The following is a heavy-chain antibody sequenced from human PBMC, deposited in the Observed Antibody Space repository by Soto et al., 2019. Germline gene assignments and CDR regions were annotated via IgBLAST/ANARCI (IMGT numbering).Heavy chain of an antibody. CDR1: GFTFSSYA. V-gene: IGHV3-23*01. CDR3: AINLGITGNIYGMDV. D-gene: IGHD1-20*01. J-gene: IGHJ6*02. Sequence: PGGSLRLSCAASGFTFSSYAMSWVRQAPGKGLEWVSAISGSGGSTYYADSVKGRFTISRDNSKNTLYLQMNSLRAEDTAVYYCAINLGITGNIYGMDVWGQGTTVTVSS. CDR2: ISGSGGST.